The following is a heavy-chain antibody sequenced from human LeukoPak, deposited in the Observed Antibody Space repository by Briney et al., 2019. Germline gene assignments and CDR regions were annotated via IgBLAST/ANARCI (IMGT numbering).Heavy chain of an antibody. V-gene: IGHV4-59*01. CDR1: GGSISSYY. CDR3: ARDSSGYYHWFDP. Sequence: SETLSLTCIVFGGSISSYYWSWIRQPPGKGLEWIGYIYYSGTTNYNPSLESLVTLSVDTSKNQFSLKLASVTAADTAVYYCARDSSGYYHWFDPWGQGTLVTVSS. CDR2: IYYSGTT. J-gene: IGHJ5*02. D-gene: IGHD3-22*01.